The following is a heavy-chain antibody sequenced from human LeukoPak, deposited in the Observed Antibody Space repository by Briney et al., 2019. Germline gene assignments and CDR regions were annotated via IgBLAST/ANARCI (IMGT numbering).Heavy chain of an antibody. CDR3: ARELYSRSGRDYFDY. J-gene: IGHJ4*02. Sequence: SETLSLTCTVSGGSISSYYWSWIRQPAGKGLEWIGRIYTSGSTNYNPSLKSRVTMSVDTSKNQFSLKLSSVTAADTAVYYCARELYSRSGRDYFDYWGQGTLVTVSS. CDR1: GGSISSYY. D-gene: IGHD6-6*01. CDR2: IYTSGST. V-gene: IGHV4-4*07.